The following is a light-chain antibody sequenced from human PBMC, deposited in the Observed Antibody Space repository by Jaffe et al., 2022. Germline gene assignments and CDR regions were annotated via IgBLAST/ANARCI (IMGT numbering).Light chain of an antibody. V-gene: IGKV2-29*02. Sequence: DIVVTQTPISLSVTPGQPASVSCKSSQSLVHNNGKTYLYWYLQKPGQSPQLLIYEVSSRFSGVPDRFSGSGSRTDFTLRISRVEAEDVGMYYCMQGVNFPYTFGQGTKLEIK. CDR1: QSLVHNNGKTY. CDR3: MQGVNFPYT. J-gene: IGKJ2*01. CDR2: EVS.